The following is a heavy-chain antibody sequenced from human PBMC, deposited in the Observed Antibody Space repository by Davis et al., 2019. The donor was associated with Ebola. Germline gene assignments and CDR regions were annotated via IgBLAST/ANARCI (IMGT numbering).Heavy chain of an antibody. V-gene: IGHV1-2*02. CDR1: GGTFRDYA. CDR2: VNPNSGDT. J-gene: IGHJ6*02. Sequence: ASVKVSCKVSGGTFRDYAINWVRQAPGQGLEWMGWVNPNSGDTHYAQKFQGLVTMTRDTSITTAYMELTRLTSDDTAVFYCASGYCGMDVWGQGTTVTVS. CDR3: ASGYCGMDV.